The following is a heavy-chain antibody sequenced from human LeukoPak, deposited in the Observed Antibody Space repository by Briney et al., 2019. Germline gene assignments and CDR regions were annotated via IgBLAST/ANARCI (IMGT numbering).Heavy chain of an antibody. CDR1: GFTFTTYT. J-gene: IGHJ5*02. CDR2: INAANGNT. CDR3: ARGAPIRVAVAAAFDP. Sequence: ASVKVSCKTSGFTFTTYTMHWVRQAPGQRLEWMGWINAANGNTQYSQKFQGRVTITRDTSASTAYMELSSLRSEDTAVYYCARGAPIRVAVAAAFDPWGQGTLVTVPS. V-gene: IGHV1-3*01. D-gene: IGHD6-19*01.